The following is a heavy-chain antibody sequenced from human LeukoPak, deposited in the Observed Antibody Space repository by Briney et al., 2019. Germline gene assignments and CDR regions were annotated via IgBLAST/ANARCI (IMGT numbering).Heavy chain of an antibody. CDR2: IYYSGST. D-gene: IGHD2-2*02. CDR1: GGSISSYY. J-gene: IGHJ6*02. V-gene: IGHV4-59*12. CDR3: ARSNIVVVPAAIRYYYYGMDV. Sequence: SETLSLTCTVSGGSISSYYWSWIRQPPGKGLEWIGYIYYSGSTNYNPSLKSRVTISVDTSKNQFSLKLSSVTAADTAVYYCARSNIVVVPAAIRYYYYGMDVWGQGTTVTVSS.